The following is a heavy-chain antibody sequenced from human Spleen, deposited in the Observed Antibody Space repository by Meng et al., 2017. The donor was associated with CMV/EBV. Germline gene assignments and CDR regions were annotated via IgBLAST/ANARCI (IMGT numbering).Heavy chain of an antibody. CDR3: AKGGDVWSGPGDY. J-gene: IGHJ4*02. Sequence: GGSLTLSCQASGFTISSFAMSWVRQAPGRGLEWVSAISGSGGSTYYSDSVKGRLTITRDNSKNTLYLQMNSLRAEDTTVYYCAKGGDVWSGPGDYWGQGTLVTVSS. D-gene: IGHD3-3*01. CDR2: ISGSGGST. V-gene: IGHV3-23*01. CDR1: GFTISSFA.